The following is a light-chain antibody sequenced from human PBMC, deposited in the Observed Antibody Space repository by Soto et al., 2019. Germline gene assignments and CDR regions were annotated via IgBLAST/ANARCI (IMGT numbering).Light chain of an antibody. Sequence: EIVMTQSPATLSVSPGERATLSCRASQSVNNALAWYQQKPGQIPRLLIYGAYNRATGIQARFSGSGSGTDFTLTIRSLEPEDFAVYYCKQRSNWPRTFGQGTKVDIK. V-gene: IGKV3-11*01. CDR3: KQRSNWPRT. CDR2: GAY. CDR1: QSVNNA. J-gene: IGKJ1*01.